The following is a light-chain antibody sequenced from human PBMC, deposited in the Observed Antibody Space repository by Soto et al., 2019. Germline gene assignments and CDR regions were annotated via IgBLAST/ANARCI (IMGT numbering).Light chain of an antibody. CDR2: EVN. CDR1: SSDVGGYNS. J-gene: IGLJ3*02. V-gene: IGLV2-8*01. Sequence: QSVLNQPPSASGSPGQSVTISCTGTSSDVGGYNSVSWYQQHPGKAPKLMTYEVNKRPSGVPDRFSGSKSGNTASLTVSGLQADDEADYYCSSYAGINNLVFGGGTKLTVL. CDR3: SSYAGINNLV.